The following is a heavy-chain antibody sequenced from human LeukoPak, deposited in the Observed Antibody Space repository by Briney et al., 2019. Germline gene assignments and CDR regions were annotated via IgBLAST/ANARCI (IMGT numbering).Heavy chain of an antibody. V-gene: IGHV3-33*01. Sequence: QTGGSLRLSCAASGFTFSNYGMHWVRRPPGKGLEWVAVIWYDGSNEFYADSEKGRFTISRDNSKNMLYLQMNSLRVEDTAVYYCARDPPPDIAAAPTWGQGTLVTVSS. CDR2: IWYDGSNE. CDR1: GFTFSNYG. D-gene: IGHD6-13*01. J-gene: IGHJ5*02. CDR3: ARDPPPDIAAAPT.